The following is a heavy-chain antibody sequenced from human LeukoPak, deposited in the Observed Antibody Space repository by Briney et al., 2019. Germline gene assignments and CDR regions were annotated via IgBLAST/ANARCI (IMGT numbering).Heavy chain of an antibody. J-gene: IGHJ4*02. Sequence: ASVKVSCKASGYTFTGYYMHWVRQAPGQGLEWMGWINPSSGGTNYAQKFQGRVTMTRDTSISTAYMELSRLRSDDTAVYYCARDTAMVWLGTWGQGTLVTVSS. CDR2: INPSSGGT. CDR1: GYTFTGYY. D-gene: IGHD5-18*01. V-gene: IGHV1-2*02. CDR3: ARDTAMVWLGT.